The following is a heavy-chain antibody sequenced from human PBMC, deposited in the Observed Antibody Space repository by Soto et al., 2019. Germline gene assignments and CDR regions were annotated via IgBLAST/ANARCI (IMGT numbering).Heavy chain of an antibody. V-gene: IGHV3-11*01. Sequence: GESLKISCAASGFTFSDYYMSWIRQAPGKGLEWVSYISSSGSTIYYADSVKGRFTISRDNAKNSLYLQMNSLRAEDTAVYYCARDLAADAFDIWGQGTMVTVSS. D-gene: IGHD6-13*01. J-gene: IGHJ3*02. CDR2: ISSSGSTI. CDR3: ARDLAADAFDI. CDR1: GFTFSDYY.